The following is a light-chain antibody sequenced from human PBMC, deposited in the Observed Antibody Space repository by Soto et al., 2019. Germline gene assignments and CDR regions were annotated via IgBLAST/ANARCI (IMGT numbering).Light chain of an antibody. CDR1: QSISTY. CDR3: QHSYSTPFT. V-gene: IGKV1-39*01. Sequence: DIQMTQSPSSLSASVGDRVTITCRASQSISTYLNWYQQKPGKAPNLLIYAASSLQSGVPSRFGSSRSGTDFTLNISSLQPEDFATYYCQHSYSTPFTFGPGTKVDIK. CDR2: AAS. J-gene: IGKJ3*01.